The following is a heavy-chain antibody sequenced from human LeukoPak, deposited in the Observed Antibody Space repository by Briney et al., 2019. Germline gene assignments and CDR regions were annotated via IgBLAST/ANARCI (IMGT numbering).Heavy chain of an antibody. CDR1: GFSLSNAW. CDR2: IKSKTDGGTT. J-gene: IGHJ4*02. CDR3: TTDDIVGALAFDY. V-gene: IGHV3-15*01. D-gene: IGHD1-26*01. Sequence: GGSLGLSCAASGFSLSNAWMSWVRQALGKGLERVRRIKSKTDGGTTDYAAPVKGRFTISRDDSKNTLYLQMNSLKTEDTAVYYCTTDDIVGALAFDYWGQGTLVTVSS.